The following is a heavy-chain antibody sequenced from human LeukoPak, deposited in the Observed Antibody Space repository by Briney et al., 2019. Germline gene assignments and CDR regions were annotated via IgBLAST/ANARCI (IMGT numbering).Heavy chain of an antibody. Sequence: PGGSLRLSCAASGFTFSTYAMSWVRQAPGKGLEWVSAISGTGDNTYYAASVKGRFTISRDNSKNTLYLKMNSLRAEDTAVYYCSNRLGDYWGQGTLVTVSS. J-gene: IGHJ4*02. V-gene: IGHV3-23*01. D-gene: IGHD3-16*01. CDR2: ISGTGDNT. CDR1: GFTFSTYA. CDR3: SNRLGDY.